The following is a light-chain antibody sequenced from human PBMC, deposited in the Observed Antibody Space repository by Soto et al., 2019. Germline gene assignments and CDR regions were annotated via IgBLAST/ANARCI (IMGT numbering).Light chain of an antibody. CDR3: QSYDSSLSGWV. CDR1: SSNIGAGYD. CDR2: GNS. J-gene: IGLJ1*01. V-gene: IGLV1-40*01. Sequence: QSVLTQPASVSGAPGQRVTISCTGSSSNIGAGYDVHWYQQLPGTAPKLLIYGNSNRPSGVPDRFSGSKSGTSASLAITGLQAEDEADYYCQSYDSSLSGWVFGTGTKLTVL.